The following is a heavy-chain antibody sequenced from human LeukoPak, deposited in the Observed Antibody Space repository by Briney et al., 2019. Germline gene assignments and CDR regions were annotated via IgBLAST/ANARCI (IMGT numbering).Heavy chain of an antibody. D-gene: IGHD3-3*01. Sequence: PSETLSLTCTVSGGSISSYYWSWIRQPAGKGLEWIGRIYTSGSTNYNPSLKSRVTMSVDTSKNQFSLKLSSVTAADTAVYYCARGGTYDFWSGYYENWFDPWGQGTLVTVSS. V-gene: IGHV4-4*07. CDR1: GGSISSYY. CDR2: IYTSGST. J-gene: IGHJ5*02. CDR3: ARGGTYDFWSGYYENWFDP.